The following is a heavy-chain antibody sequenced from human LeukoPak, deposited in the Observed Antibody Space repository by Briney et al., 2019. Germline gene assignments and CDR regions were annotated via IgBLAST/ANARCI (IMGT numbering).Heavy chain of an antibody. CDR3: AKGLGYCGSTSCWFDP. D-gene: IGHD2-2*01. CDR1: GFTFSSYA. Sequence: PGGSLRLSCAASGFTFSSYAMSWVRQAPGKGLEWVSAISGSGGSTYYADSVKGRFTISRDNSKNTLYLQMNSLRAEDTAVYYCAKGLGYCGSTSCWFDPWGQGTLVTVSS. V-gene: IGHV3-23*01. CDR2: ISGSGGST. J-gene: IGHJ5*02.